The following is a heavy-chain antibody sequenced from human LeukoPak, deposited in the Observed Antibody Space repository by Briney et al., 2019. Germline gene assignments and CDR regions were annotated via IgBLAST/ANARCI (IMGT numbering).Heavy chain of an antibody. Sequence: SETLSLTCAVSGGSISGIYWWSWVRQPPGKGLEWIGEVYHSGSTNYNPSLKSRVTISVDKSMNQFSLKLSSVTAADTAVYYCARLQRITMNAFDIWGQGTMVTVSS. CDR1: GGSISGIYW. D-gene: IGHD3-22*01. CDR3: ARLQRITMNAFDI. V-gene: IGHV4-4*02. CDR2: VYHSGST. J-gene: IGHJ3*02.